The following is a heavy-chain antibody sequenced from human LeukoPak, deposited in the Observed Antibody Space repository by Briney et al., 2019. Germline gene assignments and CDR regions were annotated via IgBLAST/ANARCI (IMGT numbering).Heavy chain of an antibody. D-gene: IGHD3-22*01. J-gene: IGHJ4*02. Sequence: GGSLRLSCAASGFTFSGYSINWVRQAPGKGLEWVSSISGSSTYIHYADSVKGRFTISRDNARNSLYLQMNSLRAEDTAVYYCARWRYYYDSSGYYSPDYFDYWGQGTLVTVSS. CDR2: ISGSSTYI. V-gene: IGHV3-21*04. CDR3: ARWRYYYDSSGYYSPDYFDY. CDR1: GFTFSGYS.